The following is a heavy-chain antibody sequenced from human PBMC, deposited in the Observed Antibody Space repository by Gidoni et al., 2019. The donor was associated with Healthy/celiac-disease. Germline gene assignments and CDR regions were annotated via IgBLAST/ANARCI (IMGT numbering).Heavy chain of an antibody. D-gene: IGHD2-15*01. Sequence: QVQLVQSGAAVKKPGASVNVSCKAPGYTFTSYAMHWVRQAPGQRREWMGWINAGNGNKKDSQKFQGRVTITRDTSASTAYMELSSLRSEETAVYYCARGVPVVVVAATRGRNWFDPWGQGTLVTVSS. CDR2: INAGNGNK. J-gene: IGHJ5*02. CDR3: ARGVPVVVVAATRGRNWFDP. V-gene: IGHV1-3*01. CDR1: GYTFTSYA.